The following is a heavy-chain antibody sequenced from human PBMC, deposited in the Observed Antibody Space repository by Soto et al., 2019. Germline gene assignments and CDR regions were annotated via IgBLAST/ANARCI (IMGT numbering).Heavy chain of an antibody. CDR1: GFTLRNYW. V-gene: IGHV3-74*01. J-gene: IGHJ4*02. Sequence: EVQLVESGGGLVQPGGSLRLSCVASGFTLRNYWMHWFRQAPGKGLVWVSRITNDGSTTYYADSVKGRFNISRDNAKNKLYLQVNSLRVEDTAVYYCARDQDAAGGTDHYWGQGPLVTV. CDR2: ITNDGSTT. D-gene: IGHD6-25*01. CDR3: ARDQDAAGGTDHY.